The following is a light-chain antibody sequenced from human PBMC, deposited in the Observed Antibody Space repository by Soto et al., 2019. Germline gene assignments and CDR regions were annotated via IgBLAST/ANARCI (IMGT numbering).Light chain of an antibody. CDR3: QQYGSSLTWT. CDR1: QSVSSY. J-gene: IGKJ1*01. Sequence: EIVMTQSPAILSVSPGERATLSCRASQSVSSYLAWYQQKPGQAPRLLIYGASSRATGIPDRFSGSGSGTDFTLTISRLEPEDFAVYYCQQYGSSLTWTFGQGTKVDIK. V-gene: IGKV3-20*01. CDR2: GAS.